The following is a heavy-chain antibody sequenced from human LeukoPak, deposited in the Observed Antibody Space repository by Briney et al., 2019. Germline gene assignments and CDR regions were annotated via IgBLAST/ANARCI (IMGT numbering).Heavy chain of an antibody. CDR1: GGTFSSYA. CDR3: ASGYSYGSLYYYVDV. J-gene: IGHJ6*03. V-gene: IGHV1-69*13. Sequence: SVKVSCKASGGTFSSYAISWVRQAPGQGLEWMGGIIPIFGTANYAQKFQGRVTITADESTSTAYMELSSLRSEDTAVYYCASGYSYGSLYYYVDVWGKGTTVTISS. D-gene: IGHD5-18*01. CDR2: IIPIFGTA.